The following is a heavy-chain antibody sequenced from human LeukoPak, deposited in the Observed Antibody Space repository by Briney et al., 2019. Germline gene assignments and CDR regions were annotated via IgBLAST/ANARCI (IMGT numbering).Heavy chain of an antibody. CDR2: IYSGST. CDR1: GGSISGSSHF. Sequence: SETLSLTCTVSGGSISGSSHFWGCIRQAPGKGLEWIGSIYSGSTFYNPSLKSRVTMSVDTSKNQFSLRLRSVTAADTAVYYCARDYGIVVDNWFDPWGQGTLVTVSS. CDR3: ARDYGIVVDNWFDP. J-gene: IGHJ5*02. D-gene: IGHD3-22*01. V-gene: IGHV4-39*02.